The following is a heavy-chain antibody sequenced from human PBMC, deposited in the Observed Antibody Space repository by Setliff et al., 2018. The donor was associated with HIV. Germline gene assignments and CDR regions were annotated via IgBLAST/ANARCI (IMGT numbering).Heavy chain of an antibody. CDR2: IYPGDSDT. V-gene: IGHV5-51*01. CDR1: AYSFTTFW. Sequence: GESLKISCKGSAYSFTTFWIAWVRQMPGKGLEWMGIIYPGDSDTTYSPSFQGQVTISVDKSTSTAYLQWSSLKASDSAMYYCARQTVHTTHSLDFGSPNRDYYYGMDVWGQGTAVTVSS. J-gene: IGHJ6*02. CDR3: ARQTVHTTHSLDFGSPNRDYYYGMDV. D-gene: IGHD1-1*01.